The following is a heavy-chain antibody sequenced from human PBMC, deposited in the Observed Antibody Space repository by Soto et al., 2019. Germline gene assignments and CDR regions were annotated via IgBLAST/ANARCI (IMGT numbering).Heavy chain of an antibody. CDR3: ARVASVYYYGMDV. V-gene: IGHV4-30-2*01. Sequence: ASETLSLTCAVSGGSISSGGYSWSWIRQPPGKGLEWIGYIYHSGSTYYNPSLKSRVTISVDRSKNQFSLKLSSVTAADTAVYYCARVASVYYYGMDVWGQGTTVTVSS. J-gene: IGHJ6*02. CDR2: IYHSGST. CDR1: GGSISSGGYS.